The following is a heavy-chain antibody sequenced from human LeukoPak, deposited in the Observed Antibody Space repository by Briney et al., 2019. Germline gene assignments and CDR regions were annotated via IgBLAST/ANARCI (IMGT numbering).Heavy chain of an antibody. J-gene: IGHJ6*03. CDR1: GGSISSYY. V-gene: IGHV4-59*01. CDR3: AGGVSRGYSYGRYYMDV. D-gene: IGHD5-18*01. CDR2: IYYSGST. Sequence: SETLSLTCTVSGGSISSYYWSWIRQPPGKGLEWIGYIYYSGSTNYNPSLKSRVTISVDTSKNQFSLKLSSVTAADTAVYYCAGGVSRGYSYGRYYMDVWGKGTTVTVSS.